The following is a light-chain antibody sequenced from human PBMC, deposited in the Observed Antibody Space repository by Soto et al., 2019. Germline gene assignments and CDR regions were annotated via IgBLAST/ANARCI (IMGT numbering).Light chain of an antibody. Sequence: QSVLTQPPSASGTPGQTVTISCSGSSSNIGTSSVHWYKHLPGTAPKPLIYTNDQRPSGVPDRFSGSKSGTSASLAISGLQSENEANYYGAVWEDSLNGHVFGAGTKFTVL. CDR2: TND. CDR1: SSNIGTSS. J-gene: IGLJ1*01. V-gene: IGLV1-44*01. CDR3: AVWEDSLNGHV.